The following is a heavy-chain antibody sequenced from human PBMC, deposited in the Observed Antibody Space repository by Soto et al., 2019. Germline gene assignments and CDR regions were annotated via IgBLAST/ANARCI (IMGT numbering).Heavy chain of an antibody. CDR3: ARDVRGHYYYYGMDV. Sequence: QVQLVQSGAEVKKPGASVKVSCKASGYTFTSYGISWVRQAPGQGLECMGWISAYNGNTNYAQRLQGRVTMTTDTSTSTLYMELRSLRSDDTAVYYCARDVRGHYYYYGMDVWGQGTTVTVSS. J-gene: IGHJ6*02. CDR2: ISAYNGNT. CDR1: GYTFTSYG. D-gene: IGHD5-12*01. V-gene: IGHV1-18*01.